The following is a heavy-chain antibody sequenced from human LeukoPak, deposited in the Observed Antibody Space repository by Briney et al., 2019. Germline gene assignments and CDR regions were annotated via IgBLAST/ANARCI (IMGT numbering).Heavy chain of an antibody. J-gene: IGHJ4*02. CDR1: GFTFSSYS. D-gene: IGHD2-2*01. Sequence: GGSLRLSCAASGFTFSSYSMNWVRQAPGKGLEWVSYISSSSSTIYYADSVKGRFTISRDNAKNSLYLQMNSLRAEDTAVYYCARGGSSTDYWGQGTLVTVSS. CDR2: ISSSSSTI. CDR3: ARGGSSTDY. V-gene: IGHV3-48*01.